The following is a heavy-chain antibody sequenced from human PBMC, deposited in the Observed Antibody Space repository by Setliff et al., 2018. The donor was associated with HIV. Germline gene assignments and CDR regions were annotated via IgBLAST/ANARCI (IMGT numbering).Heavy chain of an antibody. J-gene: IGHJ2*01. CDR1: GGSISSDSHY. Sequence: SETLSLTCTVSGGSISSDSHYWNWIRQPAGKGLEWIGHIYTSGSTNYNPSLKRRVTISVDTSKIQFSLKLSSVTAADTAVYYCARSGYDPMPGAMAPILWYFDLWGRGTLVTVSS. V-gene: IGHV4-61*09. CDR2: IYTSGST. CDR3: ARSGYDPMPGAMAPILWYFDL. D-gene: IGHD5-12*01.